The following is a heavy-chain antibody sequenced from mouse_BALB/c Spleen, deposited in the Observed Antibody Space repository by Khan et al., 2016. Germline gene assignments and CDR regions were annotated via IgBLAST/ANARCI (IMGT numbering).Heavy chain of an antibody. CDR2: ISYSGST. J-gene: IGHJ2*01. Sequence: EVQLQESGPGLVKPSQSLSLTCTVTGYSITSDYAWNWIRQFPGNKLEWMGYISYSGSTSYNPSLKSRISITRDTSKNQFFLQLNSVTTEDTATYSCARRTRGVSSDWGQGTTLTVSS. D-gene: IGHD1-1*01. V-gene: IGHV3-2*02. CDR3: ARRTRGVSSD. CDR1: GYSITSDYA.